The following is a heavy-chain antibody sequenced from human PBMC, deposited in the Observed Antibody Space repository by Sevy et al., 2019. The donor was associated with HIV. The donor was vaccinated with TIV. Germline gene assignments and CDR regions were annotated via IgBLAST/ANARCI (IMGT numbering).Heavy chain of an antibody. D-gene: IGHD1-26*01. J-gene: IGHJ1*01. CDR1: GFTFSTYA. V-gene: IGHV3-30*04. Sequence: GGSLRLSCAASGFTFSTYAMHWVRQAPGKGLEWVAVTSYDGNHKYYADSVKGRFTVSRDNSRNILSLEMSSLRRDDTAVYYCARGENDDEFFQYWGQGTLVTVSS. CDR2: TSYDGNHK. CDR3: ARGENDDEFFQY.